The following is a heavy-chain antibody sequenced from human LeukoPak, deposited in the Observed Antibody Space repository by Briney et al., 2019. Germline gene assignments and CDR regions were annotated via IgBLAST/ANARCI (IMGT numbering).Heavy chain of an antibody. CDR3: ARGRFHYHSSGYSSFYY. CDR2: IKQDGSEK. J-gene: IGHJ4*02. V-gene: IGHV3-7*01. D-gene: IGHD3-22*01. Sequence: GGSLRLSCAASGVTFSTYWMSWVRQAPGKGLEWVANIKQDGSEKYYVDSVKGRFTISRDNAKSSLYLQMNSLRAEDTAVYYCARGRFHYHSSGYSSFYYWGQGTLVTVSS. CDR1: GVTFSTYW.